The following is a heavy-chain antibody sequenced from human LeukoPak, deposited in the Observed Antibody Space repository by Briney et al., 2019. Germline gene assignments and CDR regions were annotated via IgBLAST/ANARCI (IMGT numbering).Heavy chain of an antibody. D-gene: IGHD3-9*01. CDR2: IYPGDSNT. J-gene: IGHJ4*02. Sequence: PGESLKISCKSSGYTFTNYWIDWVRQMPGKGLEWMGIIYPGDSNTIYSPSFQGQVTISADKSISTAYLQWSSLKASDTAWYYCARARDMYDILTGWGQGTLVTVSS. V-gene: IGHV5-51*01. CDR3: ARARDMYDILTG. CDR1: GYTFTNYW.